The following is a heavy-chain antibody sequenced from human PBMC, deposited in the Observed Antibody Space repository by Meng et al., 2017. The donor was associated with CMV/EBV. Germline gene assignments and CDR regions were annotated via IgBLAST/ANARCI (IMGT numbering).Heavy chain of an antibody. J-gene: IGHJ4*02. CDR1: GGSTSSGDYY. Sequence: QLTESGPGLVRPSQTLSLPCTVSGGSTSSGDYYWSWIRQPPGKGLEWIGYIYYSGSTYYNPSLKSRVTISVDTSKNQFSLKLSSVTAADTAVYYCARDNRRGGVDYWGQGTLVTVSS. CDR3: ARDNRRGGVDY. CDR2: IYYSGST. V-gene: IGHV4-30-4*08. D-gene: IGHD3-3*01.